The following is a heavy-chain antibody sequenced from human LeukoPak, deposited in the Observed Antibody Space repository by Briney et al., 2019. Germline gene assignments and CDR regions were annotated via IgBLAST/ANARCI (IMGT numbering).Heavy chain of an antibody. V-gene: IGHV3-20*04. J-gene: IGHJ4*02. CDR2: INWNGGST. CDR1: GFTFDDYG. D-gene: IGHD3-10*01. CDR3: ARTVVRGVKFDY. Sequence: GGSLRLSCAASGFTFDDYGMSWVRQAPGKGLEWVSGINWNGGSTGYADSVKGRFTISRDNAKNSLYLQMNSLRAEDTAVYYCARTVVRGVKFDYWGQGTLVTVSS.